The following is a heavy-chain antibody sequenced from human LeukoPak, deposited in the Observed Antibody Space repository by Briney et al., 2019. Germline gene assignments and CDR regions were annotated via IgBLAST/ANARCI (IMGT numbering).Heavy chain of an antibody. CDR1: GFTFGNAW. V-gene: IGHV3-15*07. Sequence: GGSLRLSCAASGFTFGNAWMNWVRQAPGKGLEWVGRVKSKTDGGFPDYAAPVQGRFSISRDDSKNMLFLQMNSLKSEDTAVYYCTTGAGRGYRGQGTLVTVSS. CDR3: TTGAGRGY. CDR2: VKSKTDGGFP. J-gene: IGHJ4*02. D-gene: IGHD3-10*01.